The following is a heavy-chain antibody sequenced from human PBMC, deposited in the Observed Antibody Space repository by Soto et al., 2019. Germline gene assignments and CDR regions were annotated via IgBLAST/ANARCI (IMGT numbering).Heavy chain of an antibody. Sequence: NPSETLSLTCAVYGGSFSGYYWSWIRQPPGKGLEWIGEINHSGSTNYNPSLKSRVTISVDTSKNQFSLKLSSVTAADTAVYYCARSAGWSGYYSPNDWFDPWGQGTLVTVSS. V-gene: IGHV4-34*01. D-gene: IGHD3-3*01. CDR2: INHSGST. CDR3: ARSAGWSGYYSPNDWFDP. J-gene: IGHJ5*02. CDR1: GGSFSGYY.